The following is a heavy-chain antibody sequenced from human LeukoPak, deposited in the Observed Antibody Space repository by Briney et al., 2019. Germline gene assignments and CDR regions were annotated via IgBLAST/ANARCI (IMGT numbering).Heavy chain of an antibody. J-gene: IGHJ4*02. CDR2: IRYDGSNK. Sequence: GGSLRLSCAASGFTFSSYGMHWVRQAPGKGLEWVAFIRYDGSNKYYADSVKGRFTISRDNSKNTPYLQMNSLRAEDTAVYYCAKDLLRSAAYWGQGTLVTVSS. CDR1: GFTFSSYG. V-gene: IGHV3-30*02. CDR3: AKDLLRSAAY.